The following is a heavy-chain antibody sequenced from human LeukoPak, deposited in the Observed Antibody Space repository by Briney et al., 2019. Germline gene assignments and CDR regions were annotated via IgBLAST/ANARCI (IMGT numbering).Heavy chain of an antibody. CDR1: GGSVSSGSYY. V-gene: IGHV4-61*01. J-gene: IGHJ5*02. CDR2: IYYSGST. D-gene: IGHD2-8*02. Sequence: PSETLSLTCTVSGGSVSSGSYYWSWIRQPPGKGLEWIGYIYYSGSTNYNPSLKSRVTISVDTSKNQFSLKLSSVTAADTAVYYCARKYRWGDWLAPWGQGTLVTVSS. CDR3: ARKYRWGDWLAP.